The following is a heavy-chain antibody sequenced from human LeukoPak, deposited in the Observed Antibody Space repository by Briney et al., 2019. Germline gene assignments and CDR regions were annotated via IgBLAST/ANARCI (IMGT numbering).Heavy chain of an antibody. V-gene: IGHV3-30*02. J-gene: IGHJ4*02. D-gene: IGHD3-16*02. CDR2: IRYDGSNK. Sequence: PGGSLRLSCAASGFTFSSYGMHWVRQAPGKGLEWVAFIRYDGSNKYYADSVKGRFTISRDNSKNTLYLQMNSLRAEDMAVYYCAKDLPPYDYVWGSYRFPAPLDYWGQGTLVTVSS. CDR3: AKDLPPYDYVWGSYRFPAPLDY. CDR1: GFTFSSYG.